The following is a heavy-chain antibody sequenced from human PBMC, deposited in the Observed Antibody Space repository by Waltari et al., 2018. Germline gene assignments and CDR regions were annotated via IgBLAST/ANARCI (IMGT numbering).Heavy chain of an antibody. Sequence: QVQLVQSGAEVKKPGASVKVSCKASGYTFTTYGITWVRQAPGQGLEWGGWSNTDNGNTRYAQKLQGRVTLTADTSTTSAYMELRSLTSDDTALYYCARDKGATDWGYYMDVWGTGTTVTVSS. CDR1: GYTFTTYG. V-gene: IGHV1-18*01. J-gene: IGHJ6*03. D-gene: IGHD5-12*01. CDR3: ARDKGATDWGYYMDV. CDR2: SNTDNGNT.